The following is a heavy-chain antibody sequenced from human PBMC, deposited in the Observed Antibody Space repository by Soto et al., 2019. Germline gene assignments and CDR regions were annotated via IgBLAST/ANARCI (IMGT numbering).Heavy chain of an antibody. Sequence: SLRLSCAASGFTFSSYAMHWVRQAPGKGLEWVAVISYDGSNKYYADSVKGRFTISRDNSKNTLYLQMNSLRAEDTAVYYCARAGGSYLRGGMDVWGQGTTVTV. CDR1: GFTFSSYA. CDR3: ARAGGSYLRGGMDV. V-gene: IGHV3-30-3*01. J-gene: IGHJ6*02. CDR2: ISYDGSNK. D-gene: IGHD1-26*01.